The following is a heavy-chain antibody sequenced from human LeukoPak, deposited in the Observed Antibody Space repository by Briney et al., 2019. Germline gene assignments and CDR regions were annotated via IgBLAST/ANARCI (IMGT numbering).Heavy chain of an antibody. CDR3: AVHPHGQQLALGYFDY. Sequence: GGSLRLSCAASGFTFSSYGMHWVRQAPGKGLEWVAVISYDGSNKYYADSLKGRFTISRDNSKNTLYLQMNSLRTEDTAVYYCAVHPHGQQLALGYFDYWGQGTLVTVSS. J-gene: IGHJ4*02. V-gene: IGHV3-30*03. CDR1: GFTFSSYG. D-gene: IGHD6-13*01. CDR2: ISYDGSNK.